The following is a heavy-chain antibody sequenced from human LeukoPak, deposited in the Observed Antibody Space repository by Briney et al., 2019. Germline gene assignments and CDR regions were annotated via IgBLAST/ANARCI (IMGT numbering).Heavy chain of an antibody. Sequence: SETLSLTCAVSGGSISSGGYSWSWIRQSPGKGLEWIGYICYSGNTNYNPSLKSRVTISVDTSKNQFSLKVSSATAADTAVYYCARGGSSVDYWGQGILVTVSS. CDR3: ARGGSSVDY. CDR1: GGSISSGGYS. CDR2: ICYSGNT. D-gene: IGHD6-6*01. J-gene: IGHJ4*02. V-gene: IGHV4-61*08.